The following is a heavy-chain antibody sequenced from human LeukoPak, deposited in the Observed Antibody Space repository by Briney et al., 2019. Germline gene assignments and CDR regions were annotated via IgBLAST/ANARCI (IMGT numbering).Heavy chain of an antibody. V-gene: IGHV3-23*01. D-gene: IGHD3-22*01. CDR1: GFTFNNYA. CDR2: ISGSGGST. CDR3: AKPPYYYDSSGYYYDY. J-gene: IGHJ4*02. Sequence: GGSLRLSCAASGFTFNNYAMSWVRQAPGKGLEWVSAISGSGGSTYYADSVKGRFTISRDNSKNTLYLQMNSLRAEDTAVYYCAKPPYYYDSSGYYYDYWGQGTLVTVSS.